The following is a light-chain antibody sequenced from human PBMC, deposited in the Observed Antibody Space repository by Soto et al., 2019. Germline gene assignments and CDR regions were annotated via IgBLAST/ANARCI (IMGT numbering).Light chain of an antibody. CDR1: QSFRGL. V-gene: IGKV3-11*01. Sequence: EVVLTQSPVTLSLSPGERATLSCRASQSFRGLLAWYQQKPGQAPRLLIYDAYDRATGIPPRFSGSGSGTEFTLTISSLQPEDFATYYCQQYHSSWTFGQGTKVDIK. CDR3: QQYHSSWT. CDR2: DAY. J-gene: IGKJ1*01.